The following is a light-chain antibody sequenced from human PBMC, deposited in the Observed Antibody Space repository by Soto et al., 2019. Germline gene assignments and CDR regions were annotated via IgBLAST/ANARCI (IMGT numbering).Light chain of an antibody. CDR1: SSDAGGYNY. Sequence: ALTQPASVSGSPGQSITISCTGTSSDAGGYNYVSWYQQHPGKAPKFMIYDVSTRPSGVSNRFSGSKSGNTASLTISGLQAEDEADYYCSSYTSSGTVLFGGGTKVTVL. CDR3: SSYTSSGTVL. V-gene: IGLV2-14*03. CDR2: DVS. J-gene: IGLJ2*01.